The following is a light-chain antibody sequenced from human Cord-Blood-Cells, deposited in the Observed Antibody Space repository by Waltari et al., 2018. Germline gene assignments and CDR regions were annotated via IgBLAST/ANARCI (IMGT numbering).Light chain of an antibody. V-gene: IGLV2-14*01. J-gene: IGLJ3*02. CDR3: SSYTSSSTWV. CDR2: DVS. CDR1: SSDVGGYNY. Sequence: QSALTQPASVSGPPGQSITIPCTGISSDVGGYNYVSWYQQHPGKAPKLMVDDVSKRPSEVSNRCYGSNSGNTASLTISGRQSEDESDYYCSSYTSSSTWVFGGGTKLTVL.